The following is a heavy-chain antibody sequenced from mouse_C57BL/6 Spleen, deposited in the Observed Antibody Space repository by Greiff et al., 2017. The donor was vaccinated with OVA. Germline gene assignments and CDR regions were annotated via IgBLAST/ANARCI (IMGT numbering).Heavy chain of an antibody. J-gene: IGHJ2*01. D-gene: IGHD2-4*01. CDR3: TRDDYDVNYFDY. Sequence: VQLQQSGTVLARPGASVKMSCKTSGYTFTSYWMHWVKQRPGQGLEWIGAIYPGNSDTSYNQKFKGKAKLTAVTSASTAYMELSSLTNEDSAVYYCTRDDYDVNYFDYWGQGTTLTVSS. V-gene: IGHV1-5*01. CDR1: GYTFTSYW. CDR2: IYPGNSDT.